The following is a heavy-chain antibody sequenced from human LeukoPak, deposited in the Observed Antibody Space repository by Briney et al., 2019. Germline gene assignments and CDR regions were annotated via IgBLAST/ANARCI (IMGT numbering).Heavy chain of an antibody. CDR3: ARTIAQYSNTWLYYYYGLDV. D-gene: IGHD1-7*01. CDR2: ISAGSEDS. Sequence: GGSPRLSCVASGFTFGGSAMSWVRPAPGKGLEWVSSISAGSEDSYYADSVKGRFTISRDNSKSTLYLQVNSLRADDTAVYYCARTIAQYSNTWLYYYYGLDVWGQGTTVTVSS. V-gene: IGHV3-23*01. CDR1: GFTFGGSA. J-gene: IGHJ6*02.